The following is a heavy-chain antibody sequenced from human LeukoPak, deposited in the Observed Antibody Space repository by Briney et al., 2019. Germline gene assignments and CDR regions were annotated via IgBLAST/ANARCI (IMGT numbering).Heavy chain of an antibody. Sequence: SETLSLTCTVSGGSISSYYWSWIRQPPGKGLEWIGYIYYSGSTNYNPSLKSRVTISVDTSKNQFSLKLSSVTAADTAVYYCARRGDGYNYVGPLDYWGQGTLVTVSS. CDR2: IYYSGST. CDR1: GGSISSYY. CDR3: ARRGDGYNYVGPLDY. D-gene: IGHD5-24*01. J-gene: IGHJ4*02. V-gene: IGHV4-59*08.